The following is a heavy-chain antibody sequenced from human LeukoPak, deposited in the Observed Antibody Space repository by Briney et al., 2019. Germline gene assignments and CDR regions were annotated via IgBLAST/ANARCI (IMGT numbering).Heavy chain of an antibody. CDR2: IYYSGTT. J-gene: IGHJ4*02. CDR1: GRSISSTSSY. CDR3: GRYYYDRSGYYYSVDY. Sequence: SETLSLTCTVSGRSISSTSSYWGWIRQPPGKGLEWIGSIYYSGTTYYNPSLKSRVTISVETSKNQFSLRLSSVTAADATVYYCGRYYYDRSGYYYSVDYWGQGTLVTVSS. D-gene: IGHD3-22*01. V-gene: IGHV4-39*01.